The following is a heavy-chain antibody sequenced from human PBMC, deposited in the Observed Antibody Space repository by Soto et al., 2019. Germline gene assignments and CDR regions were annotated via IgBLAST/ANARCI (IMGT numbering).Heavy chain of an antibody. CDR1: GYTLPELS. J-gene: IGHJ3*02. Sequence: GASVEVSCQVSGYTLPELSMHWVRQVPGKGLEWMGGFDPEDGETIYAQKFQGRVTMTEDTSTDTAYMELSSLRSEDTAVYYCATMVGGLWWWPDIWGQGTMVTVSS. D-gene: IGHD2-21*01. V-gene: IGHV1-24*01. CDR2: FDPEDGET. CDR3: ATMVGGLWWWPDI.